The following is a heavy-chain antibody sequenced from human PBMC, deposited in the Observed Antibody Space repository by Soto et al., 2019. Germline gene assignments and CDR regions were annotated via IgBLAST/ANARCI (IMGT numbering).Heavy chain of an antibody. V-gene: IGHV1-24*01. CDR3: ATWWQLVGNFDY. CDR2: FDPEDGET. J-gene: IGHJ4*02. CDR1: GYTLTELS. Sequence: ASVKVSCKVSGYTLTELSMHWVRQAPGKGLEWMGGFDPEDGETIYAQKFQGRVTMTEDTSTDTAYMELSSLRSEDTAVYYCATWWQLVGNFDYWGQGTLVTVSS. D-gene: IGHD6-6*01.